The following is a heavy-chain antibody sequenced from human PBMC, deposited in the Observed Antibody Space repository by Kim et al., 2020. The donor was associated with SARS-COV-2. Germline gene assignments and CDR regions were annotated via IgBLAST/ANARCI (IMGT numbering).Heavy chain of an antibody. CDR3: ARRYCSGGSCYPTPFDY. V-gene: IGHV4-39*01. D-gene: IGHD2-15*01. J-gene: IGHJ4*02. Sequence: SETLSLTCTVSGGSISSSNYYWGWIRQPPGKGLEWIGSIYSSGSTFYTPSLKSRVTISVDTSKNQISLKLSSVTAADTAVYYCARRYCSGGSCYPTPFDYWGQGTLVTVSS. CDR2: IYSSGST. CDR1: GGSISSSNYY.